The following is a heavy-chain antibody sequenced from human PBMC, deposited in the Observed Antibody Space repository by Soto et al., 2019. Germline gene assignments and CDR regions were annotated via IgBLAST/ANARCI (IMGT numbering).Heavy chain of an antibody. CDR3: ARHFSVDHFDY. J-gene: IGHJ4*02. V-gene: IGHV4-39*01. D-gene: IGHD3-9*01. CDR1: GDSITSNSYF. CDR2: IYYSGTT. Sequence: TLSLTCTVSGDSITSNSYFWAWIRQPPGKGLEWIGSIYYSGTTYHNPSLKSRVAISVDRSNNQFSLKLTSVTAADTAVYYCARHFSVDHFDYWGQGALVTVSS.